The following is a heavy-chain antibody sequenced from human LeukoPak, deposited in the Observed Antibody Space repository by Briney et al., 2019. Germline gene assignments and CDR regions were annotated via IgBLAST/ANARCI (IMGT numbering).Heavy chain of an antibody. CDR2: INHSGST. CDR3: ARRRDLYSGSYYPFDY. J-gene: IGHJ4*02. D-gene: IGHD1-26*01. Sequence: SETLSLTCAVYGGSFSGYYWSWIRQPPGKGLEWIGEINHSGSTNYNPSLKSRVTISVDTSKNQFSLKLSSVTAADTAVYYCARRRDLYSGSYYPFDYWGQGTLVTVSS. CDR1: GGSFSGYY. V-gene: IGHV4-34*01.